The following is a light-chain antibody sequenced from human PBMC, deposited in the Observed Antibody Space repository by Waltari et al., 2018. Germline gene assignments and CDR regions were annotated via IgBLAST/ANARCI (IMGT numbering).Light chain of an antibody. CDR3: QQFISYPRT. V-gene: IGKV1-13*02. CDR2: DAS. J-gene: IGKJ4*01. CDR1: QGINTA. Sequence: QLTQSPSSLSASLGDRVTITCRESQGINTALAWYQQKPGKAPNLLIYDASNLESGVPARFSGSGSGTDFSLTISSLQPEDFATYYCQQFISYPRTFGGGTKVEIK.